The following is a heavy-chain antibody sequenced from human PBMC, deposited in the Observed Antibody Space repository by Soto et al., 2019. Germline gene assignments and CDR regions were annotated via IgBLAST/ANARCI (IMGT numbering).Heavy chain of an antibody. CDR1: GGSISSSNW. J-gene: IGHJ6*02. CDR2: IYHSGST. D-gene: IGHD6-13*01. CDR3: ARDLSIAAAGYYYYYGMDV. V-gene: IGHV4-4*02. Sequence: PSETLSLTCAVSGGSISSSNWWSWVRQPPGKRLEWIGEIYHSGSTNYNPSLKSRVTISVDKSKNQFSLKLSSVTAADTAVYYCARDLSIAAAGYYYYYGMDVWGQGTTVTVSS.